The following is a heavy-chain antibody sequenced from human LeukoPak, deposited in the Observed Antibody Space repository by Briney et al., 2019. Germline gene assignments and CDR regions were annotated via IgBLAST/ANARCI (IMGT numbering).Heavy chain of an antibody. CDR3: VGGKKVGAIEDWLDP. D-gene: IGHD1-26*01. Sequence: GGALRLSCAASGFTFSSYWMHWVRPAPGKGLMWVSRINGDGTITTYADSVRGRFTISRDNARNTLFLQMNSLRAEDTAVYYCVGGKKVGAIEDWLDPWGQGTLVTVSS. CDR2: INGDGTIT. J-gene: IGHJ5*02. CDR1: GFTFSSYW. V-gene: IGHV3-74*01.